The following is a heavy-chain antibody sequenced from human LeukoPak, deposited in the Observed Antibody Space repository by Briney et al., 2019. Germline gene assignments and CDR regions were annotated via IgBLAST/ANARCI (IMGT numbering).Heavy chain of an antibody. CDR2: ISAYNGNT. D-gene: IGHD3-10*01. J-gene: IGHJ4*02. V-gene: IGHV1-18*01. Sequence: GASVKVSCKASGYTFTSYGISWVRQAPGQGLEWMGWISAYNGNTNYAQKVQGRVTVTTDTSTSTAYMELRSLRFDDTAAYYCARPHSTLRGVIHLDYWGQGTLVTVSS. CDR1: GYTFTSYG. CDR3: ARPHSTLRGVIHLDY.